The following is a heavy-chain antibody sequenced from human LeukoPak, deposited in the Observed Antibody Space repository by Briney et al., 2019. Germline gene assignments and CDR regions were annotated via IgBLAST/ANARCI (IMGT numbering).Heavy chain of an antibody. CDR1: GGTFSNYA. CDR3: ARAISYYDFWSGYSNDAFDT. D-gene: IGHD3-3*01. V-gene: IGHV1-69*04. J-gene: IGHJ3*02. CDR2: IIPILGLT. Sequence: ASVKVSCKASGGTFSNYAISWVRQAPGQGLEWMGRIIPILGLTNYAQKFQGRVTITADKSTSTAYMELSSLRSEDTAVFYCARAISYYDFWSGYSNDAFDTWGQGTMVTVSS.